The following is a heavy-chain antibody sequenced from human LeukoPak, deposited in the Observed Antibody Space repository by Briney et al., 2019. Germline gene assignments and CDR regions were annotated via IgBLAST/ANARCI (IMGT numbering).Heavy chain of an antibody. CDR3: AKDIYSSSWFRFDY. Sequence: PGGSLRLSCAASGFTFSSYAMSWVRQAPGKGLEWVSAISGSGGSTYYADSVKGRFTISRDNSKNTLYLQMNSLSAADTAVYYCAKDIYSSSWFRFDYWGQGTLVTVSS. D-gene: IGHD6-13*01. CDR1: GFTFSSYA. CDR2: ISGSGGST. J-gene: IGHJ4*02. V-gene: IGHV3-23*01.